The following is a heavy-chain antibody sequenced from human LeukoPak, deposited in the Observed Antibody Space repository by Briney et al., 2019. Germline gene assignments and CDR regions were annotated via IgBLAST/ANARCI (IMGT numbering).Heavy chain of an antibody. V-gene: IGHV4-31*03. CDR2: IYYSGST. J-gene: IGHJ5*02. D-gene: IGHD2-15*01. CDR3: ARQAYCSGGSCYSTNWFDP. Sequence: PSETLSLTCTVSGGSISSGGYYWSWIRQHPGKGLEWIGYIYYSGSTYYNPSLKSRVTIPVDTSKNQFSLKLSSVTAADTAVYYCARQAYCSGGSCYSTNWFDPWGQGTLVTVSS. CDR1: GGSISSGGYY.